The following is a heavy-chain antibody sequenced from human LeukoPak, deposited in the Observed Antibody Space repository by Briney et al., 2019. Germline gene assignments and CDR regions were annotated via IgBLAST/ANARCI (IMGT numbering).Heavy chain of an antibody. CDR1: GGSISSYY. CDR2: IYHSGST. J-gene: IGHJ5*02. D-gene: IGHD2-2*01. Sequence: SETLSLTCTVSGGSISSYYWSWIRQPPGKGLEWIGYIYHSGSTYYNPSLKSRVTISVDRSKNQFSLKLSSVTAADTAVYYCARGPYCSSTSCYFNPWGQGTLVTVSS. CDR3: ARGPYCSSTSCYFNP. V-gene: IGHV4-59*12.